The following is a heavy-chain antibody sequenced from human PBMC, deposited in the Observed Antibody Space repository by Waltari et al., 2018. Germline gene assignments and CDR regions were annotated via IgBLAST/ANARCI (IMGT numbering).Heavy chain of an antibody. CDR1: GFPFSRYS. CDR2: ISSSSSYI. J-gene: IGHJ4*02. CDR3: ARGYRSSWGR. Sequence: EVQLVESGGGLVKPGGSLRLSCEASGFPFSRYSMNWVRQAPGKGLEWVSSISSSSSYINYADSVKGRFTISRDNAKNSLYLQMNSLRAEDTAVYYCARGYRSSWGRWGQGTLFTVSS. D-gene: IGHD6-13*01. V-gene: IGHV3-21*01.